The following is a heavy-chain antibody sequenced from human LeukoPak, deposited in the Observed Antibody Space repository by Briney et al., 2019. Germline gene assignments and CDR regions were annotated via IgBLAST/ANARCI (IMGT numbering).Heavy chain of an antibody. CDR3: AKDRGVPAAIPDY. J-gene: IGHJ4*02. V-gene: IGHV3-30*02. D-gene: IGHD2-2*02. Sequence: GGSLRLSCAASGFTFSSYGMHWVRQAPGKGLEWVAFIRYDGSNKYYADSVKGRFTISRDTSKNTLYLQMNSLRAEDTAVYYCAKDRGVPAAIPDYWGQGTLVTVSS. CDR2: IRYDGSNK. CDR1: GFTFSSYG.